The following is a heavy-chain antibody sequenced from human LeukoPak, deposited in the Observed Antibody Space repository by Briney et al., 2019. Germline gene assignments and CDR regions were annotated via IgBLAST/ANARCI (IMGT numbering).Heavy chain of an antibody. Sequence: SETLSLTCTVSGYSISSGYFWGWMRQPPEKGLEWIGSIYHSVTTHYNPSLKSRVTISLDTSKNQFSLKLSSVTAADTAVYYCARAYCVGDCSVLHIYFDYWGQGTLVTVSS. CDR1: GYSISSGYF. CDR3: ARAYCVGDCSVLHIYFDY. D-gene: IGHD2-21*02. CDR2: IYHSVTT. J-gene: IGHJ4*02. V-gene: IGHV4-38-2*02.